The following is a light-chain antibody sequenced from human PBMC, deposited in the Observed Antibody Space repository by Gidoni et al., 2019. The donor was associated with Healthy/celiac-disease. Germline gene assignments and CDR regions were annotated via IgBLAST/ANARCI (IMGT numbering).Light chain of an antibody. CDR1: QSISSY. V-gene: IGKV1-39*01. CDR3: QQSYSTPLT. J-gene: IGKJ3*01. Sequence: IHITQSPSSLSASVGDRVTITCRASQSISSYLNWYQQKPGKAPKLLIYAASSLQSGVPSRFSGSGSGTDFTLTISSLQPEDFATYYCQQSYSTPLTFGRGTKVDIK. CDR2: AAS.